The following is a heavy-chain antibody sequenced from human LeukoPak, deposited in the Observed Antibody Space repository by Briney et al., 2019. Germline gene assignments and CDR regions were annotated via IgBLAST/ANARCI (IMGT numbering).Heavy chain of an antibody. CDR3: ARHIGGSSFWFGEGSWYFDL. J-gene: IGHJ2*01. CDR2: MSYTGST. D-gene: IGHD3-10*01. CDR1: GGSY. V-gene: IGHV4-39*01. Sequence: SETLSLTCTVSGGSYWGWIRQPPGKGLEWIGSMSYTGSTHYNPSLQSRVTISVDTSKNLFSLKLSSMTAADTAVYYCARHIGGSSFWFGEGSWYFDLWGRGTLVTVSS.